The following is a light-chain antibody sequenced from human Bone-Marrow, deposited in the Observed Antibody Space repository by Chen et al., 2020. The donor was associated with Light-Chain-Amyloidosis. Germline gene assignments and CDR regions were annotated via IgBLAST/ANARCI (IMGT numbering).Light chain of an antibody. J-gene: IGLJ3*02. CDR2: DDS. CDR3: QVWDRSSDRPV. Sequence: SYVLTQPSSVSVAPGQTATIACGGNNIGSTSVHWYQQTPGQAPLLVVYDDSARPSGIPGRLSGSNSGNTATLTIRRVAAGDEADYYCQVWDRSSDRPVFGGGTKLTVL. CDR1: NIGSTS. V-gene: IGLV3-21*02.